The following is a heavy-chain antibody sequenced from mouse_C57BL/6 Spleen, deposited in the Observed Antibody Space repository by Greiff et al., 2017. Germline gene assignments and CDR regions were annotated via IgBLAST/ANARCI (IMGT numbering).Heavy chain of an antibody. V-gene: IGHV1-75*01. CDR1: GYTFTDYY. Sequence: QVQLQQSGPELVKPGASVKISCKASGYTFTDYYINWVKQRPGQGLECIGWIFPGSGSTYYNEKFKGKATLTVDKSSSTAYMLLSSLTSEDSAVYFCARSRDYGSSYYFDYWGQGTTLTVSS. J-gene: IGHJ2*01. CDR2: IFPGSGST. CDR3: ARSRDYGSSYYFDY. D-gene: IGHD1-1*01.